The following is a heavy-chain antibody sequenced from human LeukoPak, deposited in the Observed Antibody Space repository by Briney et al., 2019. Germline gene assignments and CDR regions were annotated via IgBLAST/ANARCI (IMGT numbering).Heavy chain of an antibody. CDR1: GFSFSNYW. J-gene: IGHJ4*02. CDR2: LSGDGSSS. D-gene: IGHD4-17*01. V-gene: IGHV3-74*03. Sequence: PGGSLRVSCVASGFSFSNYWMHWVRQTPGKGLLWVSRLSGDGSSSKYADSLKGRFTISRDNAKNTLYLQMNSLRVDDTAVYFCVRASTTVPNLLDNWGQGTLVTVSS. CDR3: VRASTTVPNLLDN.